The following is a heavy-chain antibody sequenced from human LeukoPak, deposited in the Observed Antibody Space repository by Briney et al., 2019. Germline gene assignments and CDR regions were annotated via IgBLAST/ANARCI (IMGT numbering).Heavy chain of an antibody. CDR3: AKDRLNGSYVFDY. CDR2: IRYDGSNK. V-gene: IGHV3-30*02. Sequence: PGGSLRLSCAASGFTFSSYGMHWVRHAPGKGLEWVAFIRYDGSNKYYADSVKGRFTISRDNSKNTLYLQMNSLRAEDTALYYCAKDRLNGSYVFDYWGQGTLVTVSS. CDR1: GFTFSSYG. J-gene: IGHJ4*02. D-gene: IGHD1-26*01.